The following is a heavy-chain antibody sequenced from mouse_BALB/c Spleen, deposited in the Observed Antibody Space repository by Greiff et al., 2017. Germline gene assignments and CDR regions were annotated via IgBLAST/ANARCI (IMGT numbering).Heavy chain of an antibody. V-gene: IGHV3-2*02. D-gene: IGHD1-1*02. CDR2: ISYSGST. Sequence: EVKLMESGPGLVKPSQSLSLTCTVTGYSITSDYAWNWIRQFPGNKLEWMGYISYSGSTSYNPSLKSRISITRDTSKNQFFLQLNSVTTEDTATYYYARQGGGFDYWGQGTTLTVSA. CDR3: ARQGGGFDY. J-gene: IGHJ2*01. CDR1: GYSITSDYA.